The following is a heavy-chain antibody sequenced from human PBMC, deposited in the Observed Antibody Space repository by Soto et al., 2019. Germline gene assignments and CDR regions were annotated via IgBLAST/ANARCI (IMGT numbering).Heavy chain of an antibody. Sequence: QVQLVQSGAEVKKPGASVKVSCTGSGYTFRSYDIHWVRQATGQGLEWMGWVNHNTGNTGYAQKFQGRVTMTRDMSKSSAYMEVNSLTSEDTAIYDCARAYGAGSFDFWGQGTLVSVSS. CDR1: GYTFRSYD. D-gene: IGHD3-10*01. CDR3: ARAYGAGSFDF. CDR2: VNHNTGNT. J-gene: IGHJ5*01. V-gene: IGHV1-8*01.